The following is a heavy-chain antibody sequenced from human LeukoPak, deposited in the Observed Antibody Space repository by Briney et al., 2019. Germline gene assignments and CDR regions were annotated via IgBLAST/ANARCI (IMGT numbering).Heavy chain of an antibody. CDR2: ISESGDAT. D-gene: IGHD2-21*01. CDR1: GFNFRRYA. V-gene: IGHV3-23*01. CDR3: AKRGPIPEKYFDF. J-gene: IGHJ4*02. Sequence: TGGSLRLSCAASGFNFRRYAMGWVRQAPGKGLEWLSGISESGDATFHADSVRGRFTISRDNSKNELYLQMNSLRVADTAVYYCAKRGPIPEKYFDFWGQGTLVTVSS.